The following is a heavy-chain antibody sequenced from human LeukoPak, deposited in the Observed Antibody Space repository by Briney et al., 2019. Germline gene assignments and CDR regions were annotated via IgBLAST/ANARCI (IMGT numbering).Heavy chain of an antibody. Sequence: PSETLSLTCTVSGGSISSGGYYWSWIRQHPGKGLEWIGYIYYSGTTYYNPSLKSRVAMSVDTSKNQFSLKLSSVTAADTAVYYCARGLAARRYWFDPWGQGTLVTVSS. D-gene: IGHD6-6*01. CDR1: GGSISSGGYY. J-gene: IGHJ5*02. CDR3: ARGLAARRYWFDP. V-gene: IGHV4-31*03. CDR2: IYYSGTT.